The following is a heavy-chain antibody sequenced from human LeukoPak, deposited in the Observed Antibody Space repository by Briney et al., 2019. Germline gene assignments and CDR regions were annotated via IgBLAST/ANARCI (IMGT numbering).Heavy chain of an antibody. CDR3: ARGKGRSGWYRGVVY. Sequence: GGSLRLSCAASGFTFSSYAVSWVRQAPGKGLEWVSSISSSSSYIYYADSVKGRFTISRDNSKNTLYLQMNSLRAEDTAVYYCARGKGRSGWYRGVVYWGQGTLVTVSS. CDR1: GFTFSSYA. CDR2: ISSSSSYI. J-gene: IGHJ4*02. D-gene: IGHD6-19*01. V-gene: IGHV3-21*01.